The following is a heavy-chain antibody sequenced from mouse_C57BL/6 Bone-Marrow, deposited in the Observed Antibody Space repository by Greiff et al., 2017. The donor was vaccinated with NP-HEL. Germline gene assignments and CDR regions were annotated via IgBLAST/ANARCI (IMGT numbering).Heavy chain of an antibody. CDR2: ISSGSSTI. J-gene: IGHJ2*01. Sequence: EVKLMESGGGLVKPGGSLKLSCAASGFTFSDYGMHWVRQAPEKGLEWVAYISSGSSTIYYADTVKGRFTISRDKTKNTLFLQMTSLRSEDTAMYYCARVLFDYWGKGTTLTVSS. V-gene: IGHV5-17*01. CDR1: GFTFSDYG. CDR3: ARVLFDY.